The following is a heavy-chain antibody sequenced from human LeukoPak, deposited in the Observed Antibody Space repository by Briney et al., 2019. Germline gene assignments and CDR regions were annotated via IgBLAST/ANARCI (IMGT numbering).Heavy chain of an antibody. Sequence: GGSLRLSCEGSGFPFGRYVMSWVRQAPGKGLEWIAYINHNAEMIFYPDFVKGRFTISRDNPKKSLYLRMNALRYEDTAIYYCARDHDWAFDLWGQGTLVTVSS. CDR1: GFPFGRYV. J-gene: IGHJ4*02. V-gene: IGHV3-48*02. CDR2: INHNAEMI. CDR3: ARDHDWAFDL. D-gene: IGHD3-9*01.